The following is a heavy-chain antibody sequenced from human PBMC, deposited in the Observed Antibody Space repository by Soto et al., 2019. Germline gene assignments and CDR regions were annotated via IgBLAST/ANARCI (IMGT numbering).Heavy chain of an antibody. V-gene: IGHV4-31*03. CDR1: GGSISSGGYY. J-gene: IGHJ4*02. CDR2: IYYSGST. Sequence: QVQLQESGPGLVKPSQTLSLTCTVSGGSISSGGYYWSWIRQHPGKGLEWIGYIYYSGSTYYNPSLESRVTISVDTSKNQFSLKLSSVTAADTAVYYCARDFYDSSGYYSRSHYFDYWGQGTLVTVSS. CDR3: ARDFYDSSGYYSRSHYFDY. D-gene: IGHD3-22*01.